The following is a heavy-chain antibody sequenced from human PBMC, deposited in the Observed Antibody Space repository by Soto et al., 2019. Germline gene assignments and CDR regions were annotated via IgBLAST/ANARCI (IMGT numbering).Heavy chain of an antibody. Sequence: SETLSLTCAVSGGSFTSNNWWTWVRQPPGQGLEWIGEIYRTGSTNYNPSLKSRVTISLDKSENQFSLKVTSLTAADTAVYYCASRDPGTSVDYWGQGTLVSVTS. CDR3: ASRDPGTSVDY. D-gene: IGHD1-7*01. J-gene: IGHJ4*02. V-gene: IGHV4-4*02. CDR1: GGSFTSNNW. CDR2: IYRTGST.